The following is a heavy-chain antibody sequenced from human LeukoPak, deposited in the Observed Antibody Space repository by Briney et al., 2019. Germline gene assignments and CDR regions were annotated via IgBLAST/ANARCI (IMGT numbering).Heavy chain of an antibody. Sequence: GASVKVSCKVSGYTLTELSMHWVRQAPGKGLEWMGGFDPEDGETIYAQKFQGRVTMTEDTSTDTAYMELSSLRSEDTAVYYCATSIAVAGLGNAFDLWGQGTVVTVSS. CDR2: FDPEDGET. CDR3: ATSIAVAGLGNAFDL. D-gene: IGHD6-19*01. V-gene: IGHV1-24*01. J-gene: IGHJ3*01. CDR1: GYTLTELS.